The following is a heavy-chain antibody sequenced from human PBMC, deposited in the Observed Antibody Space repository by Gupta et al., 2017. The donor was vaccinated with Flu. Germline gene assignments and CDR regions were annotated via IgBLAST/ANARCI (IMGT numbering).Heavy chain of an antibody. V-gene: IGHV4-34*01. CDR2: INHSGST. Sequence: QVQLQQWGAGLLKPSETLSLTCAVYGGSFSGYYWSWIRQPPGKGLEWIGEINHSGSTNYNPSLKSRVTISVDTSKNQFSLKLSSVTAADTAVYYCARTAGWSGYSSFDYWGQGTLVTVYS. J-gene: IGHJ4*02. D-gene: IGHD3-3*01. CDR1: GGSFSGYY. CDR3: ARTAGWSGYSSFDY.